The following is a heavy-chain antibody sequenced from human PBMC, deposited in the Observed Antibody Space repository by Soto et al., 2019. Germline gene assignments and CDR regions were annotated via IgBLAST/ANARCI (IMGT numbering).Heavy chain of an antibody. CDR1: GFTFSSYA. CDR3: AQWAGAFDY. D-gene: IGHD1-26*01. J-gene: IGHJ4*02. Sequence: QVQLVESGGGVVQPGRSLRLSCAASGFTFSSYAMHWVRQAPGKGLEWVAVISYDGSNKYYADSVKGRFTISRANSKNTLYLQMNSLRAEDTAVYYCAQWAGAFDYWGQGTLVTVSS. CDR2: ISYDGSNK. V-gene: IGHV3-30-3*01.